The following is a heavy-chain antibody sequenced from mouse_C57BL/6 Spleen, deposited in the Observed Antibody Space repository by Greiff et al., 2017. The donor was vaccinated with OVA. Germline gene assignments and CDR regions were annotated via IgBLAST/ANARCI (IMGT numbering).Heavy chain of an antibody. D-gene: IGHD2-12*01. V-gene: IGHV5-4*03. CDR1: GFTFSSYA. J-gene: IGHJ2*01. Sequence: EVKLVESGGGLVKPGGSLKLSCAASGFTFSSYAMSWVRQTPEKRLEWVATISDGGSYTYYPDNVKGRFTISRDNAKNNLYLQMSHLKSEDTAMYYYARASYYSPFDYWGQGTTLTVSS. CDR3: ARASYYSPFDY. CDR2: ISDGGSYT.